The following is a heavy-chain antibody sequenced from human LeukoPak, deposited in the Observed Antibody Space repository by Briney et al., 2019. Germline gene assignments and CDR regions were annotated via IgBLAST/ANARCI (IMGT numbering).Heavy chain of an antibody. J-gene: IGHJ4*02. CDR1: GFTFTSAW. Sequence: GGSLRLSCAASGFTFTSAWMNWVRQVPGKGLEWVCHIKTKTDAGTTDYAATVKGRFTISSDNSKSTLYLQMDSRKTEDTAVYCCTRGHYGRWGQGTLVTVSS. D-gene: IGHD3-10*01. CDR3: TRGHYGR. CDR2: IKTKTDAGTT. V-gene: IGHV3-15*01.